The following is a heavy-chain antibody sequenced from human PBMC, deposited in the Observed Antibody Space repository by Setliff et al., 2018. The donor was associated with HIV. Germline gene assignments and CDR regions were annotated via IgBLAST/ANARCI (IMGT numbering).Heavy chain of an antibody. CDR3: ARGRYGSGTYWGLYYYYYMDV. J-gene: IGHJ6*03. CDR1: GDTFSTYA. CDR2: VIPLVTIA. D-gene: IGHD3-10*01. Sequence: SVKVSCKASGDTFSTYAITWVRQAPGQGLEWMGGVIPLVTIANYAQEFQGRVRFTADKSTSTAYMELNSLRSDDTAVYYCARGRYGSGTYWGLYYYYYMDVWGKGTTVTVSS. V-gene: IGHV1-69*10.